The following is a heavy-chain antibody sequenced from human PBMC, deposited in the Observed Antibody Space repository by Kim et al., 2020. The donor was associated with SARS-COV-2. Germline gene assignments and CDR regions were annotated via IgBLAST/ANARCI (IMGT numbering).Heavy chain of an antibody. Sequence: GGSLRLSCAASGFTFSSFAMTWVRQAPGKGLEWVSILSDSGGDTYYAVSVKGRFTISRDNSKNTLYLQMNSLRAEDTAVYYCAKKGISARGQLYFDLWGQGALVTVSS. D-gene: IGHD1-20*01. J-gene: IGHJ2*01. CDR2: LSDSGGDT. V-gene: IGHV3-23*01. CDR3: AKKGISARGQLYFDL. CDR1: GFTFSSFA.